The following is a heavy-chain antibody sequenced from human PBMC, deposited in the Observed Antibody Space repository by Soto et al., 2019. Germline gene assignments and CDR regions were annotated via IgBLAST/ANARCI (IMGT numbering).Heavy chain of an antibody. CDR3: ARDKAGYYYDSSGYYPFDY. J-gene: IGHJ4*02. CDR2: IIPIFGTA. V-gene: IGHV1-69*01. CDR1: GGTFSSYA. Sequence: QVQLVQSGAEVKKPGYSVKVSCKASGGTFSSYAISWVRQAPGQGLEWMGGIIPIFGTANYAQKFQGRVTITADESTSTAYMELSSLRSEDTAVYYCARDKAGYYYDSSGYYPFDYWGQGTLVTVSS. D-gene: IGHD3-22*01.